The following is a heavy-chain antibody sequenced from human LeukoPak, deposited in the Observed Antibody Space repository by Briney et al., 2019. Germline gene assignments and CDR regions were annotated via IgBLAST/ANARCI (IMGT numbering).Heavy chain of an antibody. CDR3: AKDRLGLYDSSGYAFDY. Sequence: GGSLRLPCAASGFTVSSNYMSWVRQAPGKGLEWVSVIYSGGSTYYADSVKGRFTISRDNSKNTLYLQMNSLRAEDTAVYYCAKDRLGLYDSSGYAFDYWGQGTLVTVSS. J-gene: IGHJ4*02. CDR2: IYSGGST. V-gene: IGHV3-66*01. D-gene: IGHD3-22*01. CDR1: GFTVSSNY.